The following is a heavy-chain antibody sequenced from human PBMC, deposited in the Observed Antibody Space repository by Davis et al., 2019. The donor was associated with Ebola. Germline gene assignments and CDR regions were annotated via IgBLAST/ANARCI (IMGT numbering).Heavy chain of an antibody. CDR2: IDSYGSDT. Sequence: GESLKISCAAAGFTFDKYAMHWVRQAPGKGLVWVARIDSYGSDTTYADSVKGRFTISRDNAKNTLSLQMNNLRPEDTAVYYCARRGYYYGSGPDLWGQGTLVTVSS. V-gene: IGHV3-74*03. CDR1: GFTFDKYA. D-gene: IGHD3-10*01. J-gene: IGHJ4*02. CDR3: ARRGYYYGSGPDL.